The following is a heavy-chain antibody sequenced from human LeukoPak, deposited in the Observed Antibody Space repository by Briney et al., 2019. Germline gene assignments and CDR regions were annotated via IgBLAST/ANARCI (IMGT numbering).Heavy chain of an antibody. J-gene: IGHJ4*02. Sequence: GGSLRLSCAASGFTFSSYWMHWVRQAPGKGLVWVSRINSDGSSTSYADSVKGRLTISRDNAKNTLYLQMNSLRAEDTAVYYCAKELEAAAGTGIDYWGQGTLVTVSS. CDR3: AKELEAAAGTGIDY. D-gene: IGHD6-13*01. CDR1: GFTFSSYW. V-gene: IGHV3-74*01. CDR2: INSDGSST.